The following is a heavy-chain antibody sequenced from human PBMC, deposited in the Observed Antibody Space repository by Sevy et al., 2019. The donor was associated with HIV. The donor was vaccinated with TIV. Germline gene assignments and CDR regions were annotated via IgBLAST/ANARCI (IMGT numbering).Heavy chain of an antibody. J-gene: IGHJ5*02. Sequence: GSLRLSCAASGFTVSSNYMSWVRQAPGKGLEWVSVIYSGGSTYYADSVKGRFTISRDNSKNTLYLQMNSLRAEDTAVYYCARGGYYDFWSGSRDWFDPWGQGTLVTVS. D-gene: IGHD3-3*01. CDR3: ARGGYYDFWSGSRDWFDP. CDR2: IYSGGST. V-gene: IGHV3-53*01. CDR1: GFTVSSNY.